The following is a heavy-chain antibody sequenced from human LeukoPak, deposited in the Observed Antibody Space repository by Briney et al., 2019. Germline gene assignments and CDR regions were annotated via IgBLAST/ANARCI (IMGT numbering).Heavy chain of an antibody. CDR1: GGSISSYY. CDR2: ISYSGST. J-gene: IGHJ4*02. Sequence: PSETLSLTCTVSGGSISSYYWNWIRQPPGKGLEWVGYISYSGSTNYNPSLKSRVTISVDTSKNQFSLKLSSVTAADTAIYYCARDGRAGSLFAYWGQGTLVTVSS. CDR3: ARDGRAGSLFAY. D-gene: IGHD6-19*01. V-gene: IGHV4-59*01.